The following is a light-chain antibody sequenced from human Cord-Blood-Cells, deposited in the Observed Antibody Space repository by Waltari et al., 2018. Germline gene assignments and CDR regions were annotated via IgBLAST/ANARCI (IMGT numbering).Light chain of an antibody. Sequence: EIVLTQSPATLSLSPGERATLSCRASQSVSSYLAWYQQKTGQAPRLLIYDASNRATGIPARFRGSGSGTDFTLTISSLEPEDFAVYYCQQRSNWPPIPFGQGTRLEIK. CDR1: QSVSSY. CDR3: QQRSNWPPIP. V-gene: IGKV3-11*01. CDR2: DAS. J-gene: IGKJ5*01.